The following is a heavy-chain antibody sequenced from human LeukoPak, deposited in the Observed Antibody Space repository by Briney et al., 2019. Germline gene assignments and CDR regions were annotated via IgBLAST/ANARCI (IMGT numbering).Heavy chain of an antibody. CDR2: TYWDDDK. V-gene: IGHV2-5*02. CDR3: AHSEAWLNPYYFDY. D-gene: IGHD3-22*01. CDR1: GFSLSTSGVG. J-gene: IGHJ4*02. Sequence: SGPTLVKPTQTLTLTCTFSGFSLSTSGVGVGWVRQPPGKALEWPALTYWDDDKRYSPSLKSRLTITKDTSKTQVVLTMTKMDAVDTATYYCAHSEAWLNPYYFDYWGQGTLVTVSS.